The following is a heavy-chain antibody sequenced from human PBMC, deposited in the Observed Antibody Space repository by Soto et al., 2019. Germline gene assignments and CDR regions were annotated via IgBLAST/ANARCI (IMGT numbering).Heavy chain of an antibody. D-gene: IGHD2-2*01. J-gene: IGHJ6*02. Sequence: QVQLVQSGAEVKKPGASVKVSCKASGYIFTSYYMHWVRQAPGQGLEWMGIINPSGGSTTSAQKFQGRVTMTRDTSTSTVYMELSSLRSEDTAVYYCARGYCSTPSCSVSYYYYGMDVWGQGTTVTVSS. V-gene: IGHV1-46*01. CDR3: ARGYCSTPSCSVSYYYYGMDV. CDR2: INPSGGST. CDR1: GYIFTSYY.